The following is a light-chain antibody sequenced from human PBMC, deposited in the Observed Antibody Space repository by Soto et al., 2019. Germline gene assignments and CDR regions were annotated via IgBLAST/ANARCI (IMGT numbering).Light chain of an antibody. Sequence: DIQMTQSPSTLSGSVGDRVTITCRASQTISSWLAWYQQKPGKAPKLLIYKASTLKSGVPSRFSGSGSGTEFTLTISSLQPDDFATYYCQQANSFPITFGQGTLLEI. CDR2: KAS. J-gene: IGKJ5*01. CDR3: QQANSFPIT. CDR1: QTISSW. V-gene: IGKV1-5*03.